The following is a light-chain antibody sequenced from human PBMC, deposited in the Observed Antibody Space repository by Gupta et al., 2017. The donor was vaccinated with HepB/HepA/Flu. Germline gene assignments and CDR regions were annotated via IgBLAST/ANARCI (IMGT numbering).Light chain of an antibody. CDR1: NSDIGGYNY. CDR3: TSYTSSITYV. CDR2: SVS. J-gene: IGLJ1*01. Sequence: QSALTQPASVSGSPGQSITISCTGTNSDIGGYNYFSWYQQHPGKAPKLIIYSVSDRPSGVSNRFSGSKSGNTASLTISGLQAEDEADYYCTSYTSSITYVFGTGTRVTVL. V-gene: IGLV2-14*03.